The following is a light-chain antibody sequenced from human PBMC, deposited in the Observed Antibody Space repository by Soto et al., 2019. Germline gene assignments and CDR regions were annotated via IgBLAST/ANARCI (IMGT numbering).Light chain of an antibody. CDR1: QSVSNN. Sequence: EIVMTQSPATLSVSPGERATLSCRASQSVSNNLAWYQKKPGQAPRLLIYGASTRATGIPARFSGSGSGTEFTLTVSSLQSEDFAVSYCQQYNTWWTFGQGNRVEI. V-gene: IGKV3-15*01. CDR2: GAS. CDR3: QQYNTWWT. J-gene: IGKJ1*01.